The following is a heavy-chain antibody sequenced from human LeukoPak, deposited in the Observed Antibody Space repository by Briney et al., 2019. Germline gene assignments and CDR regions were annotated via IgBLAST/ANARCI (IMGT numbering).Heavy chain of an antibody. D-gene: IGHD3-3*02. CDR1: GYTFTSYY. V-gene: IGHV1-18*04. CDR2: SSTYNANT. J-gene: IGHJ5*02. Sequence: ASVKVSCKASGYTFTSYYIHWVRQAPGQGLEWMGWSSTYNANTRYAQKFQGRVTMTIDTSTSTAYMELRNLTSDDTAVYYCARISTSWSDPWGQGTLVIVSS. CDR3: ARISTSWSDP.